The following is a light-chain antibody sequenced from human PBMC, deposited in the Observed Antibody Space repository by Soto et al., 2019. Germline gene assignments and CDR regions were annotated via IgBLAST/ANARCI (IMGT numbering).Light chain of an antibody. CDR3: HQYGSSPWT. CDR2: GAS. V-gene: IGKV3-20*01. CDR1: QSVSNNY. Sequence: EIVLTQSPGTLSLSPGKRATLSCRASQSVSNNYLAWYQQKPGQAPRLLIYGASTRATGISDRFSGSGSGTDFTLTISSLEPEVFAVSYCHQYGSSPWTFGQGTKV. J-gene: IGKJ1*01.